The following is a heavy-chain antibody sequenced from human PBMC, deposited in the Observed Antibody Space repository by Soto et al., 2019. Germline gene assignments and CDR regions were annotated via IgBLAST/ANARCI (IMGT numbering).Heavy chain of an antibody. Sequence: SEALSLTCTVSGGSIRSYYWSWSRQPPGKGLEWMGYIYYSGSTNYNPSLKSRVTISVDTSKNQFSLKLSSVTAADTAVYYCARGYGSGSYYPLGYYYYGVDVWGQGTTVTVS. CDR2: IYYSGST. J-gene: IGHJ6*02. V-gene: IGHV4-59*01. CDR1: GGSIRSYY. D-gene: IGHD3-10*01. CDR3: ARGYGSGSYYPLGYYYYGVDV.